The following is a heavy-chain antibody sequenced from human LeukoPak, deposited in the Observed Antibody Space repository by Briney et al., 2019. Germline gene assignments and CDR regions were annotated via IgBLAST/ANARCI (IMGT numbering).Heavy chain of an antibody. CDR3: AGVLWEPLTLRWGGGDYFDY. V-gene: IGHV1-2*02. D-gene: IGHD1-26*01. CDR1: GYTFTGYY. J-gene: IGHJ4*02. CDR2: INPNSGGT. Sequence: ASVKVSCKASGYTFTGYYMHWVRQAPGQGLEWMGWINPNSGGTNYAQKFQGRVTMTRNTSISTAYMDLSRLRSDDTAVYYCAGVLWEPLTLRWGGGDYFDYWGQGTLVTVSS.